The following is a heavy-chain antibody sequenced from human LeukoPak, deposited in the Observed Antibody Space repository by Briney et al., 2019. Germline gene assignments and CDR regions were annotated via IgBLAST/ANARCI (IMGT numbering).Heavy chain of an antibody. CDR1: GHTFTGYY. Sequence: ASVKVSCKASGHTFTGYYIHWVRQAPGQGLEWMGWLNLNSGGTNYAQKFQGRVAISRDTSITTAYMELNRLTSDETAVYYCTRGNIATRRGHNWFDPWGQGTLVTVSS. CDR3: TRGNIATRRGHNWFDP. CDR2: LNLNSGGT. V-gene: IGHV1-2*02. D-gene: IGHD6-6*01. J-gene: IGHJ5*02.